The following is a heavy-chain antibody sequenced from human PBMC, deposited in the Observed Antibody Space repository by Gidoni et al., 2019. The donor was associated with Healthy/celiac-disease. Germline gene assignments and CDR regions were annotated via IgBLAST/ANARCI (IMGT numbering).Heavy chain of an antibody. CDR2: IYTSGST. Sequence: QVQLQESGPGLVKPSQTLSLTCTVSGGSISSGSSSWSWIRQPAGKGLEWIGRIYTSGSTNYNPSLKSRVTISVDTSKNQFSLKLSSVTAADTAVYYCARVPYDGDYGYYYYGMDVWGQGTTVTVSS. V-gene: IGHV4-61*02. D-gene: IGHD4-17*01. J-gene: IGHJ6*02. CDR3: ARVPYDGDYGYYYYGMDV. CDR1: GGSISSGSSS.